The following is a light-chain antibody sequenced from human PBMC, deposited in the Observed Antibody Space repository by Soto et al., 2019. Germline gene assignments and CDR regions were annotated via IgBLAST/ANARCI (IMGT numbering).Light chain of an antibody. V-gene: IGLV2-14*01. J-gene: IGLJ1*01. Sequence: QSALTQPAPVSGSPGQSITISCTGTSSDVGGYNYVSWYQQHPGKAPKLMIYEVNNRPSEVSNRFSGSKSGNTASLTISGLQPEDEADYYCNSYTSRYTFVLGTGTKVTVL. CDR2: EVN. CDR1: SSDVGGYNY. CDR3: NSYTSRYTFV.